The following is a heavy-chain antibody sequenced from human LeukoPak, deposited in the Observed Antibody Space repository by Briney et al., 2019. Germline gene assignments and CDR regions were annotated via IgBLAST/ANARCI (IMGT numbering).Heavy chain of an antibody. CDR1: GFAFNSYA. CDR3: AKDSYCSGGSCYSACMDV. J-gene: IGHJ6*02. CDR2: ISGSGGDT. D-gene: IGHD2-15*01. V-gene: IGHV3-23*01. Sequence: PGGSLRLSCAASGFAFNSYAMSWVRQAPGKGLEWVSTISGSGGDTYYADSVRGRFTISRDNSKNTLYLQMNSLRAEDTAVYSCAKDSYCSGGSCYSACMDVWGQGTTVTVSS.